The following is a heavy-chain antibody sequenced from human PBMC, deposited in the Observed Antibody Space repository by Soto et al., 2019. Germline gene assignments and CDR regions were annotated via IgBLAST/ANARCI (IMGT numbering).Heavy chain of an antibody. CDR2: INAGNGNS. Sequence: QVQLVQSGAEVKKPGASVKVSCKASGYTFTSYAMHWVRQAPGQMLEWMGWINAGNGNSKYSQKIHRRVNITRDTSASTAYMELSSPRSEDTSVYYFARDISWFGELIASDYWGQGTLVTVSS. J-gene: IGHJ4*02. V-gene: IGHV1-3*01. CDR3: ARDISWFGELIASDY. CDR1: GYTFTSYA. D-gene: IGHD3-10*01.